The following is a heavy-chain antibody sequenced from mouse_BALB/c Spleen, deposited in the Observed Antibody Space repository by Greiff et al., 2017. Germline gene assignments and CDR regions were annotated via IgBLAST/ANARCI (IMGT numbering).Heavy chain of an antibody. CDR1: GFNFKDTY. D-gene: IGHD1-1*01. V-gene: IGHV14-3*02. J-gene: IGHJ2*01. CDR2: IDPANGNT. CDR3: ARSGRYYFDY. Sequence: EVQLQQSGAELVKPGASVKLSCTASGFNFKDTYMHWVKQRPEQGLEWIGRIDPANGNTKYDPKFQGKATITADTSSNTAYLQLSSLTSEDTAVYYCARSGRYYFDYWGQGTTLTVSS.